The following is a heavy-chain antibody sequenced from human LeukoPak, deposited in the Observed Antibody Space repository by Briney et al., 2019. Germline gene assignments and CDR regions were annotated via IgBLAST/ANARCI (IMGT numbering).Heavy chain of an antibody. Sequence: PGGSLRLSCAASGFTFSSDAMSWVRQAPGKGLEWVAATSSSDSGKYHADSVRGRFTISRDNAKDSLYLQMNSLGPEDTAVYYCARDPYSGNYGNYYYYYMDVWGKGTTVTISS. CDR1: GFTFSSDA. J-gene: IGHJ6*03. D-gene: IGHD1-26*01. CDR2: TSSSDSGK. V-gene: IGHV3-23*01. CDR3: ARDPYSGNYGNYYYYYMDV.